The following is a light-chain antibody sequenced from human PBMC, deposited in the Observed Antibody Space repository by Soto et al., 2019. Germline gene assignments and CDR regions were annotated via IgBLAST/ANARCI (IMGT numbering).Light chain of an antibody. CDR1: SSNIGSNT. V-gene: IGLV1-44*01. CDR2: ANN. Sequence: QSVLTQPPSASGTPGQRVTISCSGSSSNIGSNTVNWYQQLPGKAPKLLIHANNQRPSGVPDRFSGSKSGTSASLAISWLQSEEADYYCAAWDASLNGYVFGTGTKLTVL. J-gene: IGLJ1*01. CDR3: AAWDASLNGYV.